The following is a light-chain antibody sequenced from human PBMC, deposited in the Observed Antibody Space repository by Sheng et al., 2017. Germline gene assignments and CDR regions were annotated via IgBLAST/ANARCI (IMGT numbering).Light chain of an antibody. V-gene: IGKV1-5*03. CDR1: QTISSW. CDR2: SAS. CDR3: QQYHSYPAT. J-gene: IGKJ4*01. Sequence: DIQMTQSPSTLSASVGDRVTITCRAAQTISSWLAWYQQKPGKAPKLLIYSASSLKSGVPSRFSGSGSGTDFTLTISSLQPDDFATYYCQQYHSYPATFGGGTKVE.